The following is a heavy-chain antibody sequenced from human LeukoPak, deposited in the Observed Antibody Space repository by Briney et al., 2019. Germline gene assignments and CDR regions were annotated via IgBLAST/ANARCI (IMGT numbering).Heavy chain of an antibody. J-gene: IGHJ4*02. CDR3: ASVTVTTGSWVY. CDR2: IYYSGST. CDR1: GGSISSSSYY. D-gene: IGHD4-17*01. Sequence: SETLSLTCTVSGGSISSSSYYWGWIRQPPGKGLEWIGSIYYSGSTYYNPSLKSRVTISVDTSKNQFSLKLSSVTAADTAVYYCASVTVTTGSWVYWGQGTLVTVSS. V-gene: IGHV4-39*01.